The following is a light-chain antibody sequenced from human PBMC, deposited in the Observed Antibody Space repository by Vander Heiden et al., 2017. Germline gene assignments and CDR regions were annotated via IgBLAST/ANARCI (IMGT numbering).Light chain of an antibody. CDR1: QSIRRY. CDR2: DAS. CDR3: QQRSNWPLLT. Sequence: EIVLTQSPATLSLSPGERATLSCRASQSIRRYLAWYQQKPGQAPRLLIYDASTRATGIPARFSGSGSGTDFTLTISSREPEDFAVYYCQQRSNWPLLTFGGGTKVDIK. V-gene: IGKV3-11*01. J-gene: IGKJ4*01.